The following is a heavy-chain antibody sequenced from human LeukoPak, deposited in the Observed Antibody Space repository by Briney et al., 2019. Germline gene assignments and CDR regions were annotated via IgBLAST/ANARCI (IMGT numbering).Heavy chain of an antibody. Sequence: PSETLSLTCTVSGGSISSHYWSWICQPPGKGLEWIWYIYYSGSTNYKPSLKSRVSISVDKSKNQFCLKLSSVTAADTAVYYCAREVGYCSSTSCYSWFEPWGQGTLVTVSS. CDR3: AREVGYCSSTSCYSWFEP. V-gene: IGHV4-59*11. CDR1: GGSISSHY. J-gene: IGHJ5*02. CDR2: IYYSGST. D-gene: IGHD2-2*02.